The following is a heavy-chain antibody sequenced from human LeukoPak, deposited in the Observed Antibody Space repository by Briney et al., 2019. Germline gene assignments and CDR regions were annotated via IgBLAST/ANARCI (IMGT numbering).Heavy chain of an antibody. D-gene: IGHD5-12*01. CDR3: AKDQGYSGYHFDY. CDR2: ISGSGGST. Sequence: GGSLRLSCAASGFTFSSYAMSWVRQAPGKGLEWVSAISGSGGSTYYADSVKGRFTISRDNSKNTLYLQMNSLRAEDAAVYYCAKDQGYSGYHFDYWGQGTLVTVSS. V-gene: IGHV3-23*01. CDR1: GFTFSSYA. J-gene: IGHJ4*02.